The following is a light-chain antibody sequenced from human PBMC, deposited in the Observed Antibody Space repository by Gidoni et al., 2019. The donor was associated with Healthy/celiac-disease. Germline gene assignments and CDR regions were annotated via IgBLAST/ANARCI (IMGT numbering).Light chain of an antibody. Sequence: EIVLTQSPGTLSLSPGERATLSCRASQRVSSSYLAWYRQKPGQAPRLLIYGASSRATGIPDRFSGSGSVTDFTLTISRLEPEDFAVYYCQQYGNSPWTFGQGTKVEIK. J-gene: IGKJ1*01. CDR1: QRVSSSY. CDR3: QQYGNSPWT. CDR2: GAS. V-gene: IGKV3-20*01.